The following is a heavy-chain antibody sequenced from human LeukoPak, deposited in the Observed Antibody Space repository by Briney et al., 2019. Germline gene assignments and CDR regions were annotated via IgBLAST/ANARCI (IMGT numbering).Heavy chain of an antibody. CDR2: ITSKSDGGTT. CDR1: GISLNNVW. Sequence: GSLRLSCATSGISLNNVWMSWVRQAPGKGLEWVGRITSKSDGGTTDYAAPVEGRFIISRDDSKNTLYLQMNSLKTEDTAVYFCSTRGTYFFEYWGQGTLVTVSS. V-gene: IGHV3-15*01. CDR3: STRGTYFFEY. D-gene: IGHD1-26*01. J-gene: IGHJ4*02.